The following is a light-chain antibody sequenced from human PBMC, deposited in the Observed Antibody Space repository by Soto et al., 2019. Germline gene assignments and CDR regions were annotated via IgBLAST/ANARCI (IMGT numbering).Light chain of an antibody. CDR3: SSYTGTTTLYV. Sequence: QSVLTQPASVSGSPGQSSTISCTGTGSDIGDYNFVSSYQQYPGKAPKLMIYEVSNRPSGVSNRFSASKSGNTASLTISGLQAEDEAAYYCSSYTGTTTLYVFGTGTKVTVL. CDR2: EVS. V-gene: IGLV2-14*01. CDR1: GSDIGDYNF. J-gene: IGLJ1*01.